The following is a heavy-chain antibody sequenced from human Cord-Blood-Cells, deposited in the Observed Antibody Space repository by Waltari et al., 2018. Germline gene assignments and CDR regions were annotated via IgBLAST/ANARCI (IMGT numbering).Heavy chain of an antibody. J-gene: IGHJ4*02. CDR2: INHSGST. CDR3: AFSRRWYADY. Sequence: IRQPPGKGLEWIGEINHSGSTNYNPSLKSRVTISVDTSKNQFSLKLSSVTAADTAVYYCAFSRRWYADYWGQGTLDTVSS. D-gene: IGHD6-13*01. V-gene: IGHV4-34*01.